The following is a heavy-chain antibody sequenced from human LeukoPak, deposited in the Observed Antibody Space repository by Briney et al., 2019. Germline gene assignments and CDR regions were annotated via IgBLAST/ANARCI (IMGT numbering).Heavy chain of an antibody. Sequence: PGGSLRLSCAASGFIFSTYAMAWVRQAPGKGLEYVSAISSNGGSTYYANSVKGRFTISRDNSKNTLYLQMNSLRAEDTAVYYCARVRGSYPTSLAFDIWGQGTMVTVSS. J-gene: IGHJ3*02. CDR2: ISSNGGST. V-gene: IGHV3-64*01. CDR3: ARVRGSYPTSLAFDI. CDR1: GFIFSTYA. D-gene: IGHD1-26*01.